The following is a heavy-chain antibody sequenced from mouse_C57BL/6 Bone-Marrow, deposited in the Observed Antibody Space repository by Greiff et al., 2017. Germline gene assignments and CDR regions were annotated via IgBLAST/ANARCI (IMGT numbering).Heavy chain of an antibody. CDR2: ILPGSGST. Sequence: QVQLQQSGAELMKPGASVTLSCKATGYTFTGYWIEWVKQRPGHGLEWIGEILPGSGSTNYNEKFKGKATFTADTSSNTAYMQLRSLTTEDSAIYYCARRGDSSGYEGYFDYWGQGTTLTVSS. CDR1: GYTFTGYW. D-gene: IGHD3-2*02. CDR3: ARRGDSSGYEGYFDY. J-gene: IGHJ2*01. V-gene: IGHV1-9*01.